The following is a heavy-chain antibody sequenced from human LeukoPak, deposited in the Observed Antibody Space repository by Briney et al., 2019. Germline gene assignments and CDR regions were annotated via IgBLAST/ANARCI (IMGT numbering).Heavy chain of an antibody. Sequence: SSETLSLTCAVYGGSFSGYYWSWIRQPPGKGLEWIGEINHSGSTNYNPSLKSRVTISVDTSKNQFSLKLSSVTAADTAVYYCARLRAAAGTRGWFDPWGQGTLVTVSS. D-gene: IGHD6-13*01. CDR3: ARLRAAAGTRGWFDP. J-gene: IGHJ5*02. CDR1: GGSFSGYY. CDR2: INHSGST. V-gene: IGHV4-34*01.